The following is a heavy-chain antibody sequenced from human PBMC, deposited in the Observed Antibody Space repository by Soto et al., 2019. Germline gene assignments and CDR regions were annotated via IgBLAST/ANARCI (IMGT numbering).Heavy chain of an antibody. Sequence: GGSLRLSCAASGFTFSSYAMSWVRQAPGKGLEWVSAISGSGGSTYYADSVKGRFTISRDNSKNTLYLQMNSLRAEDTAVYYCAKAYLGYCSGGSCYHANYFDYWGQGTLVTVSS. J-gene: IGHJ4*02. CDR2: ISGSGGST. D-gene: IGHD2-15*01. CDR1: GFTFSSYA. V-gene: IGHV3-23*01. CDR3: AKAYLGYCSGGSCYHANYFDY.